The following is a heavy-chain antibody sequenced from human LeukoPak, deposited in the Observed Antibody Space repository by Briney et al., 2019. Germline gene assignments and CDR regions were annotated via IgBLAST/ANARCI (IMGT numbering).Heavy chain of an antibody. CDR3: ARDRGRATYSSSSDY. CDR1: GYSICSGYY. Sequence: PSETLSLTCAVSGYSICSGYYWGWIRQPPGKGLEWIGTIYHSGDTYYNPSLKSRLTISVDTSKNQFSLRLTSVAAADTAVYYCARDRGRATYSSSSDYWGQGTLVTVSS. J-gene: IGHJ4*02. CDR2: IYHSGDT. V-gene: IGHV4-38-2*02. D-gene: IGHD6-6*01.